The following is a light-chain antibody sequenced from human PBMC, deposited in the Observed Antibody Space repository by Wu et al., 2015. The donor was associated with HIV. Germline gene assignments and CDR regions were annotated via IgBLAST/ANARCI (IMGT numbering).Light chain of an antibody. CDR3: QQRNNWPLT. CDR2: DAS. CDR1: QSVSGT. J-gene: IGKJ5*01. V-gene: IGKV3-11*01. Sequence: EIVLTQSPATLSFSPGERATLFCRASQSVSGTLAWYQQKLGQAPRLLIYDASKRATGIPAKFSGSGSGTDFTLTISSLEPEDFAIYYCQQRNNWPLTFGQGARLEIK.